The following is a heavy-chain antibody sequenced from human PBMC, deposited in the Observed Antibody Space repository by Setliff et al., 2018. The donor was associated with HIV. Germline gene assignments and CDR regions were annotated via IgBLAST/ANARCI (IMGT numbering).Heavy chain of an antibody. CDR3: ARLRLYNSALDY. CDR1: GFTVSSSY. CDR2: IYSDGST. Sequence: GGSLRLSCEASGFTVSSSYMAWVRQAPGKGLEWVSTIYSDGSTYHRDSVKGRFTLSRDNSKNTVYLQMDSLRPEDTAVYYCARLRLYNSALDYWGQGTLVTVSS. J-gene: IGHJ4*02. D-gene: IGHD3-22*01. V-gene: IGHV3-66*02.